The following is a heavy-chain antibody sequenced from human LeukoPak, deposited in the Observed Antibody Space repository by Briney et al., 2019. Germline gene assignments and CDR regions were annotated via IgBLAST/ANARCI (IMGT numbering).Heavy chain of an antibody. CDR3: ARNLWSDDC. Sequence: SETLSLTCAVYGGSFSRYFWYWIRQPPGKGLEWIGGIHYTGSTRSNPSLESRLTMSVDTSKNQFSLSLNSVTAAATAVYYCARNLWSDDCWGQGILVTVSS. CDR1: GGSFSRYF. D-gene: IGHD2-8*01. V-gene: IGHV4-34*01. CDR2: IHYTGST. J-gene: IGHJ4*02.